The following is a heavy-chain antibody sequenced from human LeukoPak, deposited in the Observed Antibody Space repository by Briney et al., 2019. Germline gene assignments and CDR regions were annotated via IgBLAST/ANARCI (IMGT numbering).Heavy chain of an antibody. V-gene: IGHV3-21*01. CDR1: GFTFGSYS. J-gene: IGHJ4*02. CDR2: ISSSSSYI. Sequence: KPGGSLRLSCAASGFTFGSYSMNWVRQAPGKGLEWVSSISSSSSYIYYADSVKGRFTISRDNAKNSLYLQMNSLRAEDTAVYYCARGTGGLGASYGSFDYWGQGTLVTVSS. D-gene: IGHD5-18*01. CDR3: ARGTGGLGASYGSFDY.